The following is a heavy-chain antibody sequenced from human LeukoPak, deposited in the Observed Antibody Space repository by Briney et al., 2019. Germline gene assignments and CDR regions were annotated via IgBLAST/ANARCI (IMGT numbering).Heavy chain of an antibody. Sequence: SVKVSCKASGGTFSSYAISWVRQAPGQGLEWMGGITPIFGTANYAQKFQGRVTITADESTSTAYMELSSLRSEDTAVYYCARDKAPYYYDSSGYCRAFDIWGQGTMVTVSS. V-gene: IGHV1-69*13. J-gene: IGHJ3*02. CDR3: ARDKAPYYYDSSGYCRAFDI. CDR2: ITPIFGTA. CDR1: GGTFSSYA. D-gene: IGHD3-22*01.